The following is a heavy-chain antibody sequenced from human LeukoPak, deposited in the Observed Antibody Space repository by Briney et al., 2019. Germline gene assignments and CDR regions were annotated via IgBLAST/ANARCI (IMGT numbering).Heavy chain of an antibody. V-gene: IGHV4-59*01. CDR3: ARAGYCSGGSCYSGRLDY. D-gene: IGHD2-15*01. CDR1: GGSISSYY. J-gene: IGHJ4*02. Sequence: SETLSLTCTVSGGSISSYYWSWIRQPPGKGLEWIGYIYYSGSTNYNPSLKSRVTISVDTSKNQFSLKLSSVTAADTAVYYCARAGYCSGGSCYSGRLDYWGQGTLVTVSS. CDR2: IYYSGST.